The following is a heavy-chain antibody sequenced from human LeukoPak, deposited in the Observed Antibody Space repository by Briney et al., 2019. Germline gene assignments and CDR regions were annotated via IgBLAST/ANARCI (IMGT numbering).Heavy chain of an antibody. CDR3: AKENWYLYNNNWYKTWFDP. CDR2: IDGGGGST. Sequence: PGGSLRLSCAASGFTFSNFVMSWVRQAPGKWLEWVSYIDGGGGSTNYADSVKGRFTISRDNSKNTLYLQMNSLRAEDTAIYYCAKENWYLYNNNWYKTWFDPWGQGTLVTVSS. J-gene: IGHJ5*02. V-gene: IGHV3-23*01. CDR1: GFTFSNFV. D-gene: IGHD6-13*01.